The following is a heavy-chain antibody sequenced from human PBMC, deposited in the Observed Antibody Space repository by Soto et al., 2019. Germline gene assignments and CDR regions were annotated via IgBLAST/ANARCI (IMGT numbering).Heavy chain of an antibody. CDR1: GFTFSSYE. CDR2: ISSSGSTI. D-gene: IGHD1-7*01. CDR3: ARAPFNWNYVGQFDY. Sequence: GGSLRLSCAASGFTFSSYEMNWVRQAPGKGLEWVSYISSSGSTIYYADSVKGRFTISRDNAKNSLYLQMNSLRAEDTAVYYCARAPFNWNYVGQFDYWGQGTLVTVSS. J-gene: IGHJ4*02. V-gene: IGHV3-48*03.